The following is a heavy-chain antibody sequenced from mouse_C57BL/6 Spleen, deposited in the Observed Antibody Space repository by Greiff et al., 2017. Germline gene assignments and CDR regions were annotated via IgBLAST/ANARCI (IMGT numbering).Heavy chain of an antibody. V-gene: IGHV5-4*01. CDR3: ARDQHGNYVCDY. CDR1: GFTFSSYA. CDR2: ISDGGSYT. J-gene: IGHJ2*01. D-gene: IGHD2-1*01. Sequence: EVKVVESGGGLVKPGGSLKLSCAASGFTFSSYAMSWVRQTPEKRLEWVATISDGGSYTYYPDNVKGRFTISRDNAKNNLYLQMSHLKSEDTAMYYCARDQHGNYVCDYWGQGTTLTVSS.